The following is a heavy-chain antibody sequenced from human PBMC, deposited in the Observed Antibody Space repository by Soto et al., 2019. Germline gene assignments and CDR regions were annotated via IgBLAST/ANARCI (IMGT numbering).Heavy chain of an antibody. CDR3: ARDLHSVAAFDP. J-gene: IGHJ5*02. V-gene: IGHV4-59*01. D-gene: IGHD6-19*01. CDR1: GGSISRYH. Sequence: QVQLQESGPGLVKPSETLSLTCTVSGGSISRYHWGWIRQPPGKGLDWIGYIYYNWSPNYNPSLKSRVTISVDTSKNQFSLKLSSVTAADTAVYYCARDLHSVAAFDPWGQGTLVTVSS. CDR2: IYYNWSP.